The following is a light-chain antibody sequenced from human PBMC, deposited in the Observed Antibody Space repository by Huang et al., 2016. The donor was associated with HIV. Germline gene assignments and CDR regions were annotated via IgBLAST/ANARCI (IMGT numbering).Light chain of an antibody. CDR3: QQYFPVPWT. J-gene: IGKJ1*01. CDR1: QNLLYRSNNKNH. Sequence: DIVLTQSPHSLAVSLGERATINCTPSQNLLYRSNNKNHLVWYQQKPGQPPKLLMYRAATRVSGVPYQFTASRSGTDFTLTISSLQAEDKAVLYCQQYFPVPWTFGQETKVEI. V-gene: IGKV4-1*01. CDR2: RAA.